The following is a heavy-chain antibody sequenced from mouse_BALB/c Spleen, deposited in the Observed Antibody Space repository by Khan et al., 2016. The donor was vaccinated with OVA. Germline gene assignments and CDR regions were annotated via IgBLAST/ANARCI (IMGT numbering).Heavy chain of an antibody. CDR1: GYSITSEYA. Sequence: EVKLLESGPGLVKPSQSLSLTCTVTGYSITSEYAWNWIRHFPGNKLEWMGYINYSGNTRYNPSLKSRISITRDTSKNQFFLQLNSVTTEDTAPYYCTGKDYLDYGPFPYWGQGTRVTVSA. J-gene: IGHJ3*01. CDR3: TGKDYLDYGPFPY. CDR2: INYSGNT. D-gene: IGHD2-4*01. V-gene: IGHV3-2*02.